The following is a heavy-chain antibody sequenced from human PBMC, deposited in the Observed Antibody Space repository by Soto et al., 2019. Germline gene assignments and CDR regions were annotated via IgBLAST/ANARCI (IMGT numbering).Heavy chain of an antibody. J-gene: IGHJ4*02. Sequence: GGSLRLSCAASGVTFSSYAMSWVRQAPGKGLEWVSAISGSGGSTYYADYVKGRFTISRDNSKNTLYLQMNSLRAEDTAVYYCAKDYFSTGYYYGFDYWGQGTLVTVSS. CDR1: GVTFSSYA. V-gene: IGHV3-23*01. D-gene: IGHD3-22*01. CDR3: AKDYFSTGYYYGFDY. CDR2: ISGSGGST.